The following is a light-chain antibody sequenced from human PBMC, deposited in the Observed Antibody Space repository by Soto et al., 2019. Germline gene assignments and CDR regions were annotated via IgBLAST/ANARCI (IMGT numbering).Light chain of an antibody. CDR2: EVS. V-gene: IGLV2-14*01. CDR3: TSFTSRNTYV. Sequence: QSVLTQPAAGSGSPGQSITISCTGTISDVGGYNYVSWYQQHPGKAPKLMIYEVSNRPSGVSNRFSGSKPGNTASLTISGLQAEDEADYYCTSFTSRNTYVFGTGTKVAV. CDR1: ISDVGGYNY. J-gene: IGLJ1*01.